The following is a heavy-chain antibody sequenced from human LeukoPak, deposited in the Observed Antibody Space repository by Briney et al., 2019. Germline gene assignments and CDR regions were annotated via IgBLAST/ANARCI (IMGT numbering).Heavy chain of an antibody. CDR1: GYSISSGYY. D-gene: IGHD3-3*01. CDR3: ARGGYDFWSGCYPPLDY. V-gene: IGHV4-38-2*01. J-gene: IGHJ4*02. Sequence: SETLSLTCAVSGYSISSGYYWGWIRQPPGKGLEWIGSIYHSGSTYYNPSLKSRVTISVDTSKNQFSLKLSSVTAADTAVYYCARGGYDFWSGCYPPLDYWGQGTLVTVSS. CDR2: IYHSGST.